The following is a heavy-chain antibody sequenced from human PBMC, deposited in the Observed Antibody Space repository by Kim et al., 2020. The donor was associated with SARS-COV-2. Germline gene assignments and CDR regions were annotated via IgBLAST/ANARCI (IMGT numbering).Heavy chain of an antibody. CDR2: INKDTREI. CDR1: GFTFSNYW. Sequence: GGSLRLSCVASGFTFSNYWMSWFRQAPGKGLEWVANINKDTREIYHVDSVKGRFTISRDNAKNTLYLQMNSLRVEDTALYYCAREDRNYDFDIWGQGTMV. V-gene: IGHV3-7*01. J-gene: IGHJ3*02. CDR3: AREDRNYDFDI. D-gene: IGHD4-4*01.